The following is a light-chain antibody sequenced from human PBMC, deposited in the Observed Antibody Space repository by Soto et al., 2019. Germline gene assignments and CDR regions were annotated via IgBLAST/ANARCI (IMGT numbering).Light chain of an antibody. V-gene: IGKV3-15*01. J-gene: IGKJ4*01. Sequence: IVMTQSPATLSVSPGERATLSCRASQSVTTNLAWYQQKPGQAPRLLIFGASTRATDIPARFTGSGSGTEFTLTINTLQPEDFAIYYCQPYNNWPLTFGGGTKVDIK. CDR3: QPYNNWPLT. CDR2: GAS. CDR1: QSVTTN.